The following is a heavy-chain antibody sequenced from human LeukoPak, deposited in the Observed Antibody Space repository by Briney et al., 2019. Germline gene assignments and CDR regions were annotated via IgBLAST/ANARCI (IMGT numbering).Heavy chain of an antibody. CDR2: INPNSGGT. CDR3: ARGEVCSGGSCYGDYRTYYFDY. J-gene: IGHJ4*02. D-gene: IGHD2-15*01. V-gene: IGHV1-2*02. Sequence: ASVKVSCKASGYTFTGYYMHWVRQAPGQGLEWMGWINPNSGGTNYAQKFQGRVTMTRDTSISTAYMELSRLRSNDTAVYYCARGEVCSGGSCYGDYRTYYFDYWGQGTLVTVSS. CDR1: GYTFTGYY.